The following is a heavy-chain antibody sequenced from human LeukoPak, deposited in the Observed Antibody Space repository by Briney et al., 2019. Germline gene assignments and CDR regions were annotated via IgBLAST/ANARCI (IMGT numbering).Heavy chain of an antibody. V-gene: IGHV1-18*01. CDR3: AREQGIAAAGWFDP. CDR2: ISGYNGNT. D-gene: IGHD6-13*01. J-gene: IGHJ5*02. CDR1: GYTFTTYN. Sequence: ASVKVSCKASGYTFTTYNINWVRQAPGQGLEWMGWISGYNGNTNYAQKFQGRVTMTRDMSTSTVYMELSSLRSEDTAVYYCAREQGIAAAGWFDPWGQGTLVTVSS.